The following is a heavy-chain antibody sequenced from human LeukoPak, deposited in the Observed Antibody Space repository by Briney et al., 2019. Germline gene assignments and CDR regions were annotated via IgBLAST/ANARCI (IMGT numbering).Heavy chain of an antibody. Sequence: SCKASGGTFSSYAMSWVRQAPGKGLEWVSAISGSGGSTYYADSVKGRFTISRDNSKNTLYLQMNSLRAEDTAVYYCAKGYSGYDWSHDYWGQGTLVTVSS. V-gene: IGHV3-23*01. CDR2: ISGSGGST. J-gene: IGHJ4*02. CDR1: GGTFSSYA. D-gene: IGHD5-12*01. CDR3: AKGYSGYDWSHDY.